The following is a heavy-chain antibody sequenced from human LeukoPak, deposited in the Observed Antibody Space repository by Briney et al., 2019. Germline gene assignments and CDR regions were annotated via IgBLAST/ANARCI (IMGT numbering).Heavy chain of an antibody. CDR2: IVVGSGNT. CDR3: AAMDIVVVCNDAFDI. V-gene: IGHV1-58*02. J-gene: IGHJ3*02. CDR1: GLTYTNYA. D-gene: IGHD2-15*01. Sequence: SVTVSFTGSGLTYTNYAMQWVGQARGQRGEGIGWIVVGSGNTNYAQKFQERVTITRDMSASTAYMELSSLRSENTAVYYCAAMDIVVVCNDAFDIWGQGTMVTVSS.